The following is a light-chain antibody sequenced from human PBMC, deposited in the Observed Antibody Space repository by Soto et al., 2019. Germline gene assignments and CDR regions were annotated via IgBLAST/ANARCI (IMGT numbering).Light chain of an antibody. J-gene: IGKJ1*01. CDR1: QSVSIY. CDR3: QQRSNWPPWT. V-gene: IGKV3-11*01. Sequence: EIVLKQSPATLSLSPGERATLSCRASQSVSIYLAWYQQKPGQAPRLLIYDASNRATGIPARFSGSGSGTDFTLTISSLEPEDFAVYYCQQRSNWPPWTFGQGTKVEIK. CDR2: DAS.